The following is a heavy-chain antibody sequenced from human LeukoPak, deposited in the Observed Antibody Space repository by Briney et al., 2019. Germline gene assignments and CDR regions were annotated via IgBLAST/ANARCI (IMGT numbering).Heavy chain of an antibody. CDR3: ARDDYGDYGNFDY. Sequence: ASVKVSCKASGYTFTSYYMHWVRQAPGQGLEWMGIINPSGGSTTYAQKFQGRVTMTRDTSKSTVYMDLSSLRSEDTAVYYCARDDYGDYGNFDYWGQGTLVTVSS. D-gene: IGHD4-17*01. CDR1: GYTFTSYY. CDR2: INPSGGST. V-gene: IGHV1-46*01. J-gene: IGHJ4*02.